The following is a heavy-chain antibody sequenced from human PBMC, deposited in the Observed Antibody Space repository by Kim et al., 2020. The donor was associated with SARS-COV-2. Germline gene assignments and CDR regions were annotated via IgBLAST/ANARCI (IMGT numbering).Heavy chain of an antibody. D-gene: IGHD3-10*01. J-gene: IGHJ6*02. Sequence: SAQGRFTISRDTSKETVYLQMSSLRAEDTAVYFCAKSVGEYYYYYGLDVWGQGTTVIVSS. CDR3: AKSVGEYYYYYGLDV. V-gene: IGHV3-23*01.